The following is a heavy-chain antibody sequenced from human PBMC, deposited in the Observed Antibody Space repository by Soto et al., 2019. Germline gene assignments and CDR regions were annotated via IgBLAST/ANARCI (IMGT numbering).Heavy chain of an antibody. CDR2: INRNGGST. Sequence: QVQLVQSGAEVKRPGASVKVSCKASGYTFTTYYMHWVRQAPGQGLEWLGIINRNGGSTTYAQKFHGRVTMTRDTSTSTVYVELSSLRSEDTAVYYCARAGYCSGGTCFHGNCDYWGQGTLVTVSA. CDR1: GYTFTTYY. V-gene: IGHV1-46*01. CDR3: ARAGYCSGGTCFHGNCDY. J-gene: IGHJ4*02. D-gene: IGHD2-15*01.